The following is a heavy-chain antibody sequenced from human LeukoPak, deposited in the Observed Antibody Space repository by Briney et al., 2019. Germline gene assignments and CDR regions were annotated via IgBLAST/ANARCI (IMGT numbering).Heavy chain of an antibody. J-gene: IGHJ4*02. CDR3: ASAAERELLDRPHFDH. V-gene: IGHV1-69*05. D-gene: IGHD3-10*01. CDR1: GGNLSNYD. CDR2: ISPVYRAA. Sequence: PVKVSCKASGGNLSNYDISWVRQTPGQGLEWIEGISPVYRAAAYGQKFQGRVTVTTDEFTGTAYMEMTSLRPEDTAVYYCASAAERELLDRPHFDHWGQGTLVSVSS.